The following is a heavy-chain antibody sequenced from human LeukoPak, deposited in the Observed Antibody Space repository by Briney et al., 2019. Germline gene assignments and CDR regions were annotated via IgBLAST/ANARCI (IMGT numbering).Heavy chain of an antibody. CDR3: ARNVESAYHDFGDGMDV. CDR2: ISDHESNT. J-gene: IGHJ6*02. D-gene: IGHD3-3*01. V-gene: IGHV3-30-3*01. CDR1: GFTFSNDR. Sequence: SLSLSCAASGFTFSNDRWYWVRQAPGKGLVCVAVISDHESNTYCALPVQGRLTISRHNSKDPLFLQMNRLRAEDTAVYYCARNVESAYHDFGDGMDVWGQGTTVTVSS.